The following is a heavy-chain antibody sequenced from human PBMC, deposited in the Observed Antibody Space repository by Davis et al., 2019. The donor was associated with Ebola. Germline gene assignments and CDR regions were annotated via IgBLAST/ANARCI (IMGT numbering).Heavy chain of an antibody. J-gene: IGHJ4*02. Sequence: ASVKVSCKASGYTFIGYYLHWVRQAPGQGLEWMGWINPNSGTTNYTQNFQGRVTLTRDTSISTAYMEVSRLRSDDTAVYYCGRCRRGYSGEFDYWGQGTLVTVSS. CDR2: INPNSGTT. CDR1: GYTFIGYY. CDR3: GRCRRGYSGEFDY. D-gene: IGHD5-12*01. V-gene: IGHV1-2*02.